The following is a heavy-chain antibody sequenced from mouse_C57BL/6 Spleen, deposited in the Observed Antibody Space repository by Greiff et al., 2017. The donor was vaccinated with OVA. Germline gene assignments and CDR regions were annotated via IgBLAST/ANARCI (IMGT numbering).Heavy chain of an antibody. CDR1: GFTFSDYG. V-gene: IGHV5-17*01. CDR2: ISSGSSTI. J-gene: IGHJ3*01. CDR3: ARASSSAWFAY. Sequence: EVKLMESGGGLVKPGGSLKLSCAASGFTFSDYGMHWVRQAPEKGLEWVAYISSGSSTIYYADTVKGRFTISRDNAKNTLFLQMTSLRSEDTAMYYCARASSSAWFAYWGQGTLVTVSA.